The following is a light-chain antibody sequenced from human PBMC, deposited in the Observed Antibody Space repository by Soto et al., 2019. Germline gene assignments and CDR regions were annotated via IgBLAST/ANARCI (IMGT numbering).Light chain of an antibody. J-gene: IGKJ5*01. Sequence: EILMTQSPSTLSVSPGERATLSCRASQSVSANLAWYQQKPGQAPRLLVYGASTRATGIPDRFSGSGSGTEFTLTISSLQSEDFAVYYCQQYNDWPPITFGQGTRLEIK. CDR3: QQYNDWPPIT. CDR1: QSVSAN. CDR2: GAS. V-gene: IGKV3-15*01.